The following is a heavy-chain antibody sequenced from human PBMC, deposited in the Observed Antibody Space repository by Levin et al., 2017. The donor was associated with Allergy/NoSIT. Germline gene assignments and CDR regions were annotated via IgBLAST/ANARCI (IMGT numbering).Heavy chain of an antibody. Sequence: ESLKISCAVYGGSFSEYYWSWIRQPPGKGLEWIGEINLRGTTDYNPSLKSRVTISEDTSKNQLSLKVRSVTAADTAVYYCAREPGYCTGGGCYGGWFDPWGQGTLVTVSS. V-gene: IGHV4-34*01. CDR1: GGSFSEYY. D-gene: IGHD2-15*01. J-gene: IGHJ5*02. CDR3: AREPGYCTGGGCYGGWFDP. CDR2: INLRGTT.